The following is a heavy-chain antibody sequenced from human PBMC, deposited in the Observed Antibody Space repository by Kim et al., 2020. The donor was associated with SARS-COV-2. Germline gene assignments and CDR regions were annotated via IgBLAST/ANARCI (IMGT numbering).Heavy chain of an antibody. CDR3: ARVGGSSGN. D-gene: IGHD2-15*01. CDR2: SNK. Sequence: SNKYYADSVKGRVTISRDNSKNTLYLQMNSLRAEDTAVYYCARVGGSSGNWGQGTLVTVSS. V-gene: IGHV3-30*01. J-gene: IGHJ4*02.